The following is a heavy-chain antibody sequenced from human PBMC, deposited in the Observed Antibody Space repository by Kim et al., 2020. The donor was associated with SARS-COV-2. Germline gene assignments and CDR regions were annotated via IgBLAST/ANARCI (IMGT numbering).Heavy chain of an antibody. J-gene: IGHJ4*02. V-gene: IGHV4-61*02. CDR1: GGSISSGSYY. CDR3: ARTDLITGTTSPPLSLDY. D-gene: IGHD1-7*01. Sequence: SETLSLTCTVSGGSISSGSYYWGWIRQPAGKGLEWIGRIYTSGSTNYNPSLKSRVTISVDTSKNQFSLKLSSVTAADTAVYYCARTDLITGTTSPPLSLDYWGQGTQVTVSS. CDR2: IYTSGST.